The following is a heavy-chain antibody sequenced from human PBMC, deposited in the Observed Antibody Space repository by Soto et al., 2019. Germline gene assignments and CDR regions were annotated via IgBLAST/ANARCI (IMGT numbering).Heavy chain of an antibody. Sequence: SVKVSCKASGGTFSSYAISWVRQAPGQGLEWMGGIIPIFGTANYAQKFQGRVTITADESTSTAYMELSRLQSEATAVYYCAIGPQPPKNNWFDPWGRGTLVTVSS. CDR1: GGTFSSYA. J-gene: IGHJ5*02. V-gene: IGHV1-69*13. CDR3: AIGPQPPKNNWFDP. D-gene: IGHD1-1*01. CDR2: IIPIFGTA.